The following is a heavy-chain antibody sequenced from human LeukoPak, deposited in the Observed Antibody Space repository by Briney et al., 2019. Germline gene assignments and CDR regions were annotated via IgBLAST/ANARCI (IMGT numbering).Heavy chain of an antibody. CDR1: GGSISSYY. CDR3: ARVTGYMVEDYFDY. CDR2: IYYSGSA. D-gene: IGHD6-13*01. J-gene: IGHJ4*02. Sequence: SETLSLTCTVSGGSISSYYWSWIRQPPGKGLEWIGYIYYSGSANYHPSLKSRVTISVDTSKNRFSLRLSSVTAADTAVYYCARVTGYMVEDYFDYWGQGTLVAVSS. V-gene: IGHV4-59*01.